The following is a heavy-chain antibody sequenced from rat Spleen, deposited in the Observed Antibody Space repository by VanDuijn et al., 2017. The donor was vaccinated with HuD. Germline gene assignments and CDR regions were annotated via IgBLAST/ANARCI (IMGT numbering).Heavy chain of an antibody. V-gene: IGHV5-20*01. CDR3: TTAYLGA. Sequence: EVQLVESGGGLVQPGRSMKLSCAASGFTFSNYGMAWVRQAPKKGLEWVAYISYDGGSTYYRDSVKGRFTISRDNAKSTLYLQMDSLRSEDTATYYCTTAYLGAWGQGASVTVSS. J-gene: IGHJ4*01. CDR1: GFTFSNYG. D-gene: IGHD4-6*01. CDR2: ISYDGGST.